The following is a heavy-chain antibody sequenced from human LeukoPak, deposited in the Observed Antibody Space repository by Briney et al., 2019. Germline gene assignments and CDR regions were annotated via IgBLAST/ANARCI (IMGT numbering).Heavy chain of an antibody. CDR2: IYYSEST. V-gene: IGHV4-59*08. D-gene: IGHD6-19*01. Sequence: PGGSLRLSCAASGFTFSNAWMSWVRQAPGKGLEWIGYIYYSESTYYNPSLTSRVTISVDTSKNQFSLRLTSVTAADTAVYYCARHGSRAVAGYFDYWGQGTLVTVSP. CDR3: ARHGSRAVAGYFDY. CDR1: GFTFSNAW. J-gene: IGHJ4*02.